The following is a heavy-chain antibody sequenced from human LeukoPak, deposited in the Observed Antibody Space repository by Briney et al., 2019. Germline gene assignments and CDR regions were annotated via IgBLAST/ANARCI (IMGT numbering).Heavy chain of an antibody. CDR2: IRSKTNNYAT. D-gene: IGHD3-3*01. J-gene: IGHJ4*02. CDR1: GVAFSASS. CDR3: TRHGETYSDFWTNDF. Sequence: GGSLRLSCAASGVAFSASSMHWVRQASGKGLEGVGRIRSKTNNYATAYAASCKGRFTLARDESKNTVYLQLDSLKAEDTAVYYCTRHGETYSDFWTNDFWGQGTLVTVSA. V-gene: IGHV3-73*01.